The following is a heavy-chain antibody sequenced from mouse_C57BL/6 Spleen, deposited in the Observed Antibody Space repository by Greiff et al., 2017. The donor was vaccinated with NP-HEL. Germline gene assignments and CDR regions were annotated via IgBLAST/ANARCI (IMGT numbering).Heavy chain of an antibody. CDR1: GYTFTDYY. Sequence: QVQLKQSGPELVKPGASVKISCKASGYTFTDYYINWVKQRPGQGLEWIGWIFPGSGSTYYNEKFKGKATLTVDKSSSTAYMLLSSLTSEDSAVYFCARSFYYDYESYYAMDYWGQGTSVTVSS. CDR3: ARSFYYDYESYYAMDY. V-gene: IGHV1-75*01. CDR2: IFPGSGST. D-gene: IGHD2-4*01. J-gene: IGHJ4*01.